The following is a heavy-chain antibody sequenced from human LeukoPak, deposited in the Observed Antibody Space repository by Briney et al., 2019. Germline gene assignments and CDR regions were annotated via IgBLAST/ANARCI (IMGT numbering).Heavy chain of an antibody. Sequence: PSETLSLTCAVYGGSFSGYYWSWIRQPPGKGLEWIGSIYYSGSTYYNPSLKSRVTISVDTSKNQFSLKLSSVTAADTAVYYCARRSGWLGYWGQGTLVTVSS. J-gene: IGHJ4*02. CDR1: GGSFSGYY. CDR3: ARRSGWLGY. V-gene: IGHV4-34*01. CDR2: IYYSGST. D-gene: IGHD6-19*01.